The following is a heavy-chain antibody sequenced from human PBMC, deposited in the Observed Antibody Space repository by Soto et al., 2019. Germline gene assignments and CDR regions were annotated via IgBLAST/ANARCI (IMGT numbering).Heavy chain of an antibody. CDR2: ISYDGSNK. CDR1: GFTFSSYG. Sequence: QVQLVESGGGVVQPGRSLRLSCAASGFTFSSYGMHWVRQAPGKGLEWVAVISYDGSNKYYADSVKGRFTNSRDNSKNTLYLQMNSLRAEDTAVYYCASSSGGVTLAFFDYWGQGTLVTVSS. V-gene: IGHV3-30*03. CDR3: ASSSGGVTLAFFDY. D-gene: IGHD2-21*02. J-gene: IGHJ4*02.